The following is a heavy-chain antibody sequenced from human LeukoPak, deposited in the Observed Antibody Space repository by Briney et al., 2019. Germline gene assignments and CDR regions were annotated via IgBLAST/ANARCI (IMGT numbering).Heavy chain of an antibody. V-gene: IGHV3-23*01. CDR3: AKDSGINGYYPFDP. Sequence: PGGSLRLSCAASGFTFRSYSMNWVRQAPGKGLEWVAAFSGISTATYYADSVTGRFTISRDNSKNTLYLQMNSLRAEDTAIYYCAKDSGINGYYPFDPWGQGTLVTVSS. CDR1: GFTFRSYS. CDR2: FSGISTAT. J-gene: IGHJ5*02. D-gene: IGHD5-18*01.